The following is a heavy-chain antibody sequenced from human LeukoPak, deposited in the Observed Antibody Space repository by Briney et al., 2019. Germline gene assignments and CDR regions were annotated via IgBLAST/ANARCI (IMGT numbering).Heavy chain of an antibody. V-gene: IGHV1-8*03. Sequence: ASVKVSCKASGYTFTGYYMHWVRQATGHGLEWMGWMDPNSGNAGYAQKFLGRLTLTRNTSIETAYMELSSLGSEDTAVYFCARGLNLKVATHTSGDLWGQGTLVTVSS. J-gene: IGHJ5*02. CDR3: ARGLNLKVATHTSGDL. CDR2: MDPNSGNA. D-gene: IGHD3-22*01. CDR1: GYTFTGYY.